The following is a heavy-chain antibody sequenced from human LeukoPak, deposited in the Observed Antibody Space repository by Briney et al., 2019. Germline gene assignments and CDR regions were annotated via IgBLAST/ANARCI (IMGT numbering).Heavy chain of an antibody. Sequence: GASVKVSCKASGGTFSSYAISWVRQAPGQGLEWMGGIIPIFGTANYAQRFQGRVTITTDESTSTAYMELSSLRSEDTAVYYCARPLRRYNWNAFDIWGQGTMVTVSS. J-gene: IGHJ3*02. CDR2: IIPIFGTA. CDR3: ARPLRRYNWNAFDI. D-gene: IGHD1-20*01. CDR1: GGTFSSYA. V-gene: IGHV1-69*05.